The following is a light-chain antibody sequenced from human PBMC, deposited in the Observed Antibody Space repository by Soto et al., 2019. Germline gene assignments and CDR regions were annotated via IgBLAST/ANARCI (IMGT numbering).Light chain of an antibody. CDR1: QSVSSSY. Sequence: EIVLTQSPGTLSLSPGERATRSCRASQSVSSSYLAWYQQKPGQAPRLLIYGASSRATGIPDRCSGSGSGTDFTLTISRLEPEDFAVYYCHQYGSSSWTFGQGTKVEI. CDR3: HQYGSSSWT. J-gene: IGKJ1*01. V-gene: IGKV3-20*01. CDR2: GAS.